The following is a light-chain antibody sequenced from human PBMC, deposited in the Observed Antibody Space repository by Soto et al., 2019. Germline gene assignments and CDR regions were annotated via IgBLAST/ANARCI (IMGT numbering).Light chain of an antibody. CDR3: QQYHNYPVT. J-gene: IGKJ4*01. CDR1: QEISNH. Sequence: DIQMTQSPSSLSASVGDRVTITCRASQEISNHLAWFQQKPGKPPKSLIYDASSLQSGVPSKFSGSGSATEFTLTISSLQPEDFATYYCQQYHNYPVTFGGGTKVEIK. CDR2: DAS. V-gene: IGKV1-16*02.